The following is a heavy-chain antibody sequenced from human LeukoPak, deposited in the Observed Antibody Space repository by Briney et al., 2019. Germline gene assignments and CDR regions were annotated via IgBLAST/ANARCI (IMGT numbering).Heavy chain of an antibody. CDR3: ARTPSKKRLGYCSSTSCFYFDY. CDR1: GYTFTSYD. CDR2: MNPNSGNT. Sequence: GASVKVSCKASGYTFTSYDINWVRQATGQGLEWMGWMNPNSGNTGYAQKFQGRVTITRNTSISTAYMELSSLRSEDTAVYYCARTPSKKRLGYCSSTSCFYFDYWGQGTLVTVSS. D-gene: IGHD2-2*01. V-gene: IGHV1-8*03. J-gene: IGHJ4*02.